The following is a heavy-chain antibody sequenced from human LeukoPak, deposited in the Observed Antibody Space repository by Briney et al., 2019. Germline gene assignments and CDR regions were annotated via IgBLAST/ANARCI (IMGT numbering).Heavy chain of an antibody. V-gene: IGHV1-2*02. D-gene: IGHD6-13*01. J-gene: IGHJ4*02. CDR1: GYTFTGYY. CDR3: ARVGIIGAAAGTDY. CDR2: INPNSGGT. Sequence: ASVKVSCKASGYTFTGYYLHWVRQAPGQGLEWMGWINPNSGGTNYAQKFQGRVTMTRDTSISTAYTELSRLRSDDTAVYYCARVGIIGAAAGTDYWGQGTLVTVSS.